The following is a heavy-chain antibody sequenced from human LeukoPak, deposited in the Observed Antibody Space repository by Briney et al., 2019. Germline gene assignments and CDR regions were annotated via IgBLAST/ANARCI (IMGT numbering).Heavy chain of an antibody. CDR3: ARVVKYRSGPLTDLLPYYFDY. V-gene: IGHV1-24*01. CDR2: FDPEDGET. Sequence: ASVKVSCKVSGYTLTELSMHWVRQAPGKGLEWMGGFDPEDGETFYAQKFQGRVTMTEDTSTDTAYMELSSLRSEDTAVYYCARVVKYRSGPLTDLLPYYFDYWGQGTLVTVSS. J-gene: IGHJ4*02. D-gene: IGHD6-19*01. CDR1: GYTLTELS.